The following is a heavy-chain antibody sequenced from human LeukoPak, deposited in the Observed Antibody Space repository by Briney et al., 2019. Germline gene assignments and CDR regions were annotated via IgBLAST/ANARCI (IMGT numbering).Heavy chain of an antibody. CDR2: IYHSGST. J-gene: IGHJ4*02. V-gene: IGHV4-38-2*02. CDR3: ARDRGYDILTGTSPDFDY. Sequence: ASETLSLTCTVSGYSISSGYYWGWIRQPPGKGLEWIGSIYHSGSTYYNLSLKSRVTISVDTSKNQFSLKLSSVTAADTAVYYCARDRGYDILTGTSPDFDYWGQGTLVTASS. CDR1: GYSISSGYY. D-gene: IGHD3-9*01.